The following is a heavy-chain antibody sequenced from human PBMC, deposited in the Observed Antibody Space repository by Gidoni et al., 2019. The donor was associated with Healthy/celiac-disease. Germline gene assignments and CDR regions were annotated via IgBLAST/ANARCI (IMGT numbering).Heavy chain of an antibody. Sequence: QVPLVESGGGVVQPGRSLRLSFAAAGFTFSSYGMHWVRQAPGKGREWVAVISYDGSNKYYADSVKGRFTISRDNSKNTLYLQMNSLRAEDTAVYYCAKDGRYSSSWYDYYYYMDVWGKGTTVTVSS. D-gene: IGHD6-13*01. CDR2: ISYDGSNK. J-gene: IGHJ6*03. CDR3: AKDGRYSSSWYDYYYYMDV. CDR1: GFTFSSYG. V-gene: IGHV3-30*18.